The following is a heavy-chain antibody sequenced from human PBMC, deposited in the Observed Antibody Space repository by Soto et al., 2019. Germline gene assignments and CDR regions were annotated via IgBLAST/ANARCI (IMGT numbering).Heavy chain of an antibody. CDR2: ITPDGTEQ. D-gene: IGHD1-26*01. CDR1: GFTFNTYA. J-gene: IGHJ2*01. Sequence: QVQLMESGGGVVQPGRSLRLSCAASGFTFNTYAMHWVRQAPGKGLEWVAVITPDGTEQYYADSVKGRFTISRDNSKNMLYLQMNSLGLEDMSIYHCAKRGILGAQGMAYFDRWGRGTLVTVSS. CDR3: AKRGILGAQGMAYFDR. V-gene: IGHV3-30*18.